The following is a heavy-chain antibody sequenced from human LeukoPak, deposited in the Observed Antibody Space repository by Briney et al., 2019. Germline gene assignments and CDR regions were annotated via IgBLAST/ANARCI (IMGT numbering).Heavy chain of an antibody. CDR1: GYTLTELS. V-gene: IGHV1-24*01. Sequence: ASVKVSCKVSGYTLTELSMHWVRQAPGKGLEWMGGFDPEDGETIYAQKFQGRVTMTRDTSTSTVYMELSSLRSEDTAVYYCARDKDEEWEGLFDPWGQGTLVTVSS. CDR2: FDPEDGET. J-gene: IGHJ5*02. D-gene: IGHD1-26*01. CDR3: ARDKDEEWEGLFDP.